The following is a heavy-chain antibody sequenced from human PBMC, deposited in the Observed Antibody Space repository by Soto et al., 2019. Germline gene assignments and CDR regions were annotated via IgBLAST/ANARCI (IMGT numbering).Heavy chain of an antibody. V-gene: IGHV3-33*01. CDR1: GFIFKNFG. J-gene: IGHJ6*02. CDR2: IWYDGSNK. CDR3: ARDYYRFNSGYGFSMDV. D-gene: IGHD5-12*01. Sequence: GGSLRLSCAASGFIFKNFGMHWVRQAPGKGLEWLAVIWYDGSNKFYADSVKGRFTISRDNVKNTVSLQVNSLRVEDTAVYYCARDYYRFNSGYGFSMDVWGQGTTVTVSS.